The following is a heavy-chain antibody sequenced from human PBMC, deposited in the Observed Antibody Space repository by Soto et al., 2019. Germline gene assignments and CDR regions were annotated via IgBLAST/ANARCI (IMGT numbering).Heavy chain of an antibody. CDR3: ARDQLYYNDISGRPLNAFDV. CDR1: GFTFRNYG. D-gene: IGHD3-22*01. Sequence: GGSLRLSCAASGFTFRNYGMNWVRQAPGKGLEWVSYIGIGSSTKYYADSVKGRFTVSRDNAKNSLYLQMNSLRAEDTAVYYCARDQLYYNDISGRPLNAFDVWGQGTMVTVSS. CDR2: IGIGSSTK. V-gene: IGHV3-48*01. J-gene: IGHJ3*01.